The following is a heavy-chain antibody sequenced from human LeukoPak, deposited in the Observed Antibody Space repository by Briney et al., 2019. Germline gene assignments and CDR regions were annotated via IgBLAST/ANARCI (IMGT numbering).Heavy chain of an antibody. CDR3: SRPYYDSSMPGF. CDR2: VYTSGST. J-gene: IGHJ4*02. CDR1: GDSISSGSSY. V-gene: IGHV4-61*02. Sequence: SETLSLTCTVSGDSISSGSSYWSWIRQPAGKGLEWIGRVYTSGSTNYNPSLKSRVTISVDTSKNQFSLNLRSVTAADTAVYYCSRPYYDSSMPGFWGQGTLVTVSS. D-gene: IGHD3-22*01.